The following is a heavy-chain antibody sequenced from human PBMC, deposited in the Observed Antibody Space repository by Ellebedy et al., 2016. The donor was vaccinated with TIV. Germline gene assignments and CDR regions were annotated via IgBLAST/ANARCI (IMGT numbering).Heavy chain of an antibody. D-gene: IGHD6-6*01. V-gene: IGHV3-7*01. CDR2: VKEDGSEK. Sequence: GGSLRLSXAASGFTFSSNRMSAVRQAPRKGPESVANVKEDGSEKYSVDSVKGRFTISRDSAKNSLYLQMNSLRAEDTAVYYCARGLYVGSSASDYWGQGTLVTVSS. CDR3: ARGLYVGSSASDY. CDR1: GFTFSSNR. J-gene: IGHJ4*02.